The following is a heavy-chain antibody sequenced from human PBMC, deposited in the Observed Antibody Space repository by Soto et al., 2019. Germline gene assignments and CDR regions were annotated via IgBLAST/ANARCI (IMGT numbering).Heavy chain of an antibody. J-gene: IGHJ4*02. CDR2: KGFFASGGNE. CDR3: GRDPYSGARYYLDF. V-gene: IGHV3-33*01. D-gene: IGHD1-26*01. Sequence: GGSLGLCCATAGLTCGNDGIHWVRQAPGKGLEWVAVKGFFASGGNEYYADSVKGRFAISRDDSKQTAYPEMKSLRAEDTTVYHCGRDPYSGARYYLDFWGQGT. CDR1: GLTCGNDG.